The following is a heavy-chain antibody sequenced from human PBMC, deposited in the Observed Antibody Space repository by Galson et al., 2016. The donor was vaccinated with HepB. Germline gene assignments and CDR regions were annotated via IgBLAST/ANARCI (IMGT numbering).Heavy chain of an antibody. V-gene: IGHV3-7*05. J-gene: IGHJ6*02. D-gene: IGHD6-6*01. CDR2: INQDGSKR. CDR1: GFRFSNYW. Sequence: SLRLSCAASGFRFSNYWMNWVRLAPGRGLEWVANINQDGSKRFYVDSVKGRFTVSRDDSHVYLQMNSLRAEDTAIYYCARARDNTREYHSLDVWGQGTTVTVAS. CDR3: ARARDNTREYHSLDV.